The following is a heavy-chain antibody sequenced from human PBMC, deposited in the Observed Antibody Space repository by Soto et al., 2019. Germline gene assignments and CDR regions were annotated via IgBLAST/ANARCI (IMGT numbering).Heavy chain of an antibody. CDR2: IIPIFGTA. J-gene: IGHJ6*02. CDR1: GGTFSSYA. V-gene: IGHV1-69*12. D-gene: IGHD6-6*01. CDR3: ARGGIIAARSHYYYGMDV. Sequence: QVQLVQSGAEVKKPGSSVKVSCKASGGTFSSYAISWVRQAPGQGLEWMGGIIPIFGTANYAQKFQGRVTITADESTSTAYMELSSLRSEDTAVYYCARGGIIAARSHYYYGMDVWGQGTKVTVSS.